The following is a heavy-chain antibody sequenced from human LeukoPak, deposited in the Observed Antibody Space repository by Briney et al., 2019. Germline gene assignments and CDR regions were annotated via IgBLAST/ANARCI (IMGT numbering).Heavy chain of an antibody. V-gene: IGHV3-74*01. CDR3: VSFYETY. D-gene: IGHD2/OR15-2a*01. CDR1: GNYW. Sequence: GGSLRLSCAASGNYWMHWVRQVPGKGLVWVSHINSDGSWTSYADSVKGRFTISKDNAKNTVYLQVNSLRAEDTAVYYCVSFYETYWGRGTLVTVSS. J-gene: IGHJ4*02. CDR2: INSDGSWT.